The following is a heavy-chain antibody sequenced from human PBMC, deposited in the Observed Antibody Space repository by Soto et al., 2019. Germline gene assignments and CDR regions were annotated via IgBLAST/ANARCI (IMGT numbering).Heavy chain of an antibody. CDR3: AKADFYALTVTAGYEYFQH. Sequence: EVQLLESGGGLVQPGGSQRLSCAASGFTFSSYAMSWVRQAPGKGLEWVSAISGSGGSTYYADSVKGRFTISRDNSKNTLYLQMNSLRAEDTAVYYCAKADFYALTVTAGYEYFQHWGQGTLVTVSS. V-gene: IGHV3-23*01. J-gene: IGHJ1*01. CDR1: GFTFSSYA. CDR2: ISGSGGST. D-gene: IGHD2-21*02.